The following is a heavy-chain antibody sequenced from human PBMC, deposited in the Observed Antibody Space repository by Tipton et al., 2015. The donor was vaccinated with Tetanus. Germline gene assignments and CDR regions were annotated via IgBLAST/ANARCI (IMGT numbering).Heavy chain of an antibody. CDR3: VRSHVFRLTLFGEEIPRSGRFDP. J-gene: IGHJ5*02. CDR1: GGSINNFY. Sequence: TLSLTCTVSGGSINNFYWNWIRQSPGKGLEWLGNIYYTGDTDYNLSLRGRATISLDKAKNHFSLRLRSVTAADTALYYCVRSHVFRLTLFGEEIPRSGRFDPWGQGTLVTVSS. CDR2: IYYTGDT. V-gene: IGHV4-59*13. D-gene: IGHD3-3*01.